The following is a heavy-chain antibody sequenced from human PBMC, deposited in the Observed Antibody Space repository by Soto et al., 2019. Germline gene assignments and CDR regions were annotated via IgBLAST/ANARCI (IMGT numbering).Heavy chain of an antibody. CDR1: GGSISSGGYY. Sequence: TLSLTCTVSGGSISSGGYYWSWFRQHPGKGLMWIGYIYYSGSTYYNPSLKSRVTISVDTSKNQFSLKLSSVTAADTAVYYCARDGVVAAHTGDYYYYGMDVWGQGTTVTVSS. V-gene: IGHV4-31*03. D-gene: IGHD2-15*01. J-gene: IGHJ6*02. CDR2: IYYSGST. CDR3: ARDGVVAAHTGDYYYYGMDV.